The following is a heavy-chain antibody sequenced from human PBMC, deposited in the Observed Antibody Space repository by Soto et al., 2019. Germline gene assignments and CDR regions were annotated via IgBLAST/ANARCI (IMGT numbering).Heavy chain of an antibody. V-gene: IGHV1-69*06. J-gene: IGHJ3*01. CDR3: ARMRGMLLGSFDV. Sequence: QEKLVQTGAEVKKPGSSVKVSCKTSGGSFRNNAFSWVRQAPGQGLEWMGQILPVYNTTNYARKFQGRVTITADKSTTIILMELNTVISDDTALYYCARMRGMLLGSFDVWGQGTTVSVSS. CDR1: GGSFRNNA. CDR2: ILPVYNTT. D-gene: IGHD3-16*01.